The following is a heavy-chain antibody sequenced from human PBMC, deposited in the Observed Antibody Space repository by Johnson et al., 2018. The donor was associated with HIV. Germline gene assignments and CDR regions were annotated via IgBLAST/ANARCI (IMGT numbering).Heavy chain of an antibody. J-gene: IGHJ3*02. Sequence: VQLVESGGGVVRPGRSLRLSCAASGFTFDDYGMSWVRQAPGKGLEWVSGINWNGGSTGYADSVKGRFTISRDNSKNTLYLQMNSLRAEDTAVYYCAREATGTLLHQWAFDIWGQGTMVTVSS. V-gene: IGHV3-20*04. CDR1: GFTFDDYG. CDR3: AREATGTLLHQWAFDI. CDR2: INWNGGST. D-gene: IGHD4-17*01.